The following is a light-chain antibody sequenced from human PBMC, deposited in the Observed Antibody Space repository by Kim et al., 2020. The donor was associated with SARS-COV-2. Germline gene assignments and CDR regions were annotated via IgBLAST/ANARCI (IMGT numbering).Light chain of an antibody. CDR3: QVWDSASDHPV. CDR1: KSGSKS. J-gene: IGLJ2*01. Sequence: AQGKTAKITCGGNKSGSKSVHWYQQEPGQAPVMVIYYDSDRPSGIPERFSGSNSGNTATLTISRVEAGDEADYYCQVWDSASDHPVFGGGTKLTVL. CDR2: YDS. V-gene: IGLV3-21*01.